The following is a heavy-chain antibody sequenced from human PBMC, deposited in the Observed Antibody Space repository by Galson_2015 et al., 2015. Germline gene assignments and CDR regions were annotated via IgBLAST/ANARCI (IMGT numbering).Heavy chain of an antibody. Sequence: SLRLSCAASGFTFSSYAMSWVRQAPGKGLEWVSAISGSGGSTYYADSVKGRFTISRDNSKNTLYLQMNSLRAEDTAVYYCAKDKGRPYYYYGMDVWGQGTTVTVSS. V-gene: IGHV3-23*01. CDR1: GFTFSSYA. J-gene: IGHJ6*02. CDR2: ISGSGGST. CDR3: AKDKGRPYYYYGMDV.